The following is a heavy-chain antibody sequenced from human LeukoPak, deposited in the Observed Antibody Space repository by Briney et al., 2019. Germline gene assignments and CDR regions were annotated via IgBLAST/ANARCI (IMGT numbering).Heavy chain of an antibody. CDR2: ISSSSSTI. CDR3: ARDRGTNIVTAGLRPGYIDC. D-gene: IGHD2-21*02. J-gene: IGHJ4*02. CDR1: GFTFSSYS. V-gene: IGHV3-48*01. Sequence: GGSLRLSCAASGFTFSSYSMNWVRQAPGKGLEWVSYISSSSSTIYYADSVKGRFTISRDNAKNSLYLQMNSLRAEDTAVYYCARDRGTNIVTAGLRPGYIDCWGQGTLVTVSS.